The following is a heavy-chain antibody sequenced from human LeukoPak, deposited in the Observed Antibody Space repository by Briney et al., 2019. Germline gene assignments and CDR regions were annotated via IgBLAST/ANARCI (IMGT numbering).Heavy chain of an antibody. CDR1: GFTFSSYA. J-gene: IGHJ4*02. CDR2: ISYDGSNK. V-gene: IGHV3-30-3*01. Sequence: GGSLRLSCAASGFTFSSYAMHWVRQAPGKGLEWVAVISYDGSNKYYADSVKGRFTISRDNSKNTLYLQMNSPRTEDTGVYFCMRDAGGYWGQGTLVTVSS. D-gene: IGHD1-14*01. CDR3: MRDAGGY.